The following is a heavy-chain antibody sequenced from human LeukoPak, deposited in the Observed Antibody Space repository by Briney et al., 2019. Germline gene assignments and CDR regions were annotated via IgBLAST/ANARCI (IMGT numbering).Heavy chain of an antibody. J-gene: IGHJ4*02. CDR1: GFTFSSYG. CDR2: IRYDGSNK. D-gene: IGHD5-18*01. V-gene: IGHV3-30*02. Sequence: GGSLRLSCAASGFTFSSYGMHWVRQAPGKGLEWVAFIRYDGSNKYYADSVKGRFTISRDNSKNTLYLQMNSLRAEDTAVYYCARVGVYSYGHPFDYWGQGTLVTVSS. CDR3: ARVGVYSYGHPFDY.